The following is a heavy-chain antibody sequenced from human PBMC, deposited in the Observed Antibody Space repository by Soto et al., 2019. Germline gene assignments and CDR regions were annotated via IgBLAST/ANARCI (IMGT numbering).Heavy chain of an antibody. CDR2: ISYDGSNK. CDR1: GFTFSSYG. V-gene: IGHV3-30*18. J-gene: IGHJ4*02. D-gene: IGHD4-4*01. Sequence: QVQLVESGGGVVQPGRSLRLSCAASGFTFSSYGMHWGRQAPGKGLEWVTVISYDGSNKYYVDSVKGRFTISRDNSKNTLYLQMNSLRAEDTAVYSCAKDRHDYSNYSDHWGQGTLVTVSS. CDR3: AKDRHDYSNYSDH.